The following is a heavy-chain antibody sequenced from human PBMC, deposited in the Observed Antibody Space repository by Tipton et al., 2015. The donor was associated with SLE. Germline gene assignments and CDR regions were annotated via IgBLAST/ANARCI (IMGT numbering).Heavy chain of an antibody. D-gene: IGHD4-17*01. J-gene: IGHJ2*01. CDR3: ARGRGVTTSWYFDV. V-gene: IGHV4-4*02. CDR2: IYHSGST. Sequence: TLSLTCAVSGDSISSNRWWSWVRQPPGKGLEWIGEIYHSGSTNYNPSLKSRVSISVDKSKNQLSLKVNSVTAADTAVYYCARGRGVTTSWYFDVWGRGTLVTVSS. CDR1: GDSISSNRW.